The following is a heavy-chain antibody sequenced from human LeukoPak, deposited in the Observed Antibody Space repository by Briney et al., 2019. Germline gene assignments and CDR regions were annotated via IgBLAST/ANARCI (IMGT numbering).Heavy chain of an antibody. CDR1: GFTFSNYW. Sequence: GGSLRLSCAASGFTFSNYWMHWVRQGPGKGLVWVSYMNSDGSRTTPADSVRGRFTISRDNAKNTLYLQMNSLRVEDTAVYYCVSSRWPNHPDYWGQGTLVTVSS. CDR3: VSSRWPNHPDY. CDR2: MNSDGSRT. V-gene: IGHV3-74*01. J-gene: IGHJ4*02. D-gene: IGHD4-23*01.